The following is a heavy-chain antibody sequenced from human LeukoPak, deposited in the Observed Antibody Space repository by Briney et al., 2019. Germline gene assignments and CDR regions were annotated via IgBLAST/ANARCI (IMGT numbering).Heavy chain of an antibody. CDR2: IYTSGST. Sequence: SETLSLTCTVSGGSISSYYWSWIRQPAGKGLEWIGRIYTSGSTNYNPSLKSRVTMSVDTSKNQFSLKLSSVTAADTAVYYCARDGYSGSYLLFDYWGQGTLVTVSS. CDR1: GGSISSYY. CDR3: ARDGYSGSYLLFDY. V-gene: IGHV4-4*07. J-gene: IGHJ4*02. D-gene: IGHD1-26*01.